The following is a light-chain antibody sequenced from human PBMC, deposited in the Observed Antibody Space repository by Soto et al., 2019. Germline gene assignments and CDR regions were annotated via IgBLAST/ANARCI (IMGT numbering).Light chain of an antibody. V-gene: IGLV2-14*01. J-gene: IGLJ2*01. Sequence: QSALTQPASVSGSPGQSITISCTGTSSDVGGYNYVSWYQQHPGKAPKLMIYEVSNRPSGVSNRFSGSTSGNTASLTISGLQAEDEADYYCSSYTSSSIVVFGGGTQLTVL. CDR2: EVS. CDR3: SSYTSSSIVV. CDR1: SSDVGGYNY.